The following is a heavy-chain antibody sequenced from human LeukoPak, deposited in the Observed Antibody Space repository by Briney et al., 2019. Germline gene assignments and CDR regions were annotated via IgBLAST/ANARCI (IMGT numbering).Heavy chain of an antibody. CDR3: AKDNWVAWYYDFWSGYSEDY. CDR2: ISGSGGST. CDR1: GLTFSSYA. J-gene: IGHJ4*02. Sequence: PGGSLRLSCAASGLTFSSYAMSWVRQAPGKGLEWVSAISGSGGSTYYADSVKGRFTISRDNSKNTLYLQMNSLRAEDTAVYYCAKDNWVAWYYDFWSGYSEDYWGQGTLVTVSS. D-gene: IGHD3-3*01. V-gene: IGHV3-23*01.